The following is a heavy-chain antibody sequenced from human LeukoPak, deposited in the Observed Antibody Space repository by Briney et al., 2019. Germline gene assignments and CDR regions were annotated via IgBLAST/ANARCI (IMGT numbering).Heavy chain of an antibody. CDR3: ATDRCSSTSCYREGFDY. D-gene: IGHD2-2*01. CDR2: INAGNGNT. V-gene: IGHV1-3*01. J-gene: IGHJ4*02. CDR1: GYTFTSYA. Sequence: ASVKVSCKASGYTFTSYAMHWVRQAPGQRLEWMGWINAGNGNTKYSQKFQGRVTMTEDTSTDTAYMELSSLRSEDTAVYYCATDRCSSTSCYREGFDYWGQGTLVTVSS.